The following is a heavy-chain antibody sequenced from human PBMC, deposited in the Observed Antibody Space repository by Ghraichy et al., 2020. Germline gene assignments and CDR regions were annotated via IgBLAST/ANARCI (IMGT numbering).Heavy chain of an antibody. CDR3: ARVPRPPKDGDYVSGAYWYFDL. V-gene: IGHV1-2*04. CDR2: INPNSGGT. D-gene: IGHD4-17*01. CDR1: GYTFTGYY. Sequence: ASVKVSCKASGYTFTGYYMHWVRQAPGQGLEWMGWINPNSGGTNYAQKFQGWVTMTRDTSISTAYMELSRLRSDDTAVYYCARVPRPPKDGDYVSGAYWYFDLWGRGTLVTVSS. J-gene: IGHJ2*01.